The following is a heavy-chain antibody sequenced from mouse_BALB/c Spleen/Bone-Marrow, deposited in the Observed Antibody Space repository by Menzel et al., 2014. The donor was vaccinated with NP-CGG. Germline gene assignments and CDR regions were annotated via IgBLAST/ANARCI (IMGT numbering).Heavy chain of an antibody. D-gene: IGHD1-2*01. CDR2: ISSGRSTI. V-gene: IGHV5-17*02. J-gene: IGHJ4*01. CDR1: GFTISRSG. Sequence: EVQLQQSWGGLVQPGGSRKLSCAASGFTISRSGMHWVRQAPVKGLEWVAYISSGRSTIYYADTMKGRFTLSRDNHKNILFLQMTSRRSEDTAMYCCARTKSNRIAAGAMDYWGQGTSVTVSS. CDR3: ARTKSNRIAAGAMDY.